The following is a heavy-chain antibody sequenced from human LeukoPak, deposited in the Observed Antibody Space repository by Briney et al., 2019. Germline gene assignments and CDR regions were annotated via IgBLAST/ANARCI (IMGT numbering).Heavy chain of an antibody. V-gene: IGHV3-48*02. Sequence: GGSLRLSCAASGLTFSSYSMNWVRQAPGKGLEWLSYISSSSSLIYYADSVKGRFTISRDNAKNSVYLQMNSLRDEDTAVYYCARDRLWAFDIWGQGTVVTVSS. CDR2: ISSSSSLI. CDR1: GLTFSSYS. J-gene: IGHJ3*02. D-gene: IGHD6-6*01. CDR3: ARDRLWAFDI.